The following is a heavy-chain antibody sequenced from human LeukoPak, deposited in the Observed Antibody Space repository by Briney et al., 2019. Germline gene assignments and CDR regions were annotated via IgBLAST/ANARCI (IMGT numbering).Heavy chain of an antibody. Sequence: GGSLRLSCAASGFTFSSYGMHWVRQAPGKGLEWVAVIWYDGSYKYYADSVKGRFTISRDNSKNTLYLQMNSLRAEDTAVYYCAKDGDHYYGSGRYFDYWGQGTLVTVSS. CDR3: AKDGDHYYGSGRYFDY. CDR1: GFTFSSYG. V-gene: IGHV3-30*02. CDR2: IWYDGSYK. J-gene: IGHJ4*02. D-gene: IGHD3-10*01.